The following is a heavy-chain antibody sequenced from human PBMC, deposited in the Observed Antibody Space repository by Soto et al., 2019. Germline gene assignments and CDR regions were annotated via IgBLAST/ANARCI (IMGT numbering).Heavy chain of an antibody. J-gene: IGHJ4*02. CDR2: IYYSGST. CDR3: ARHFLRGVGATTRYYFDY. CDR1: GGSISSSRYY. Sequence: PSETLSLTCTVSGGSISSSRYYWGWIRHPPGKGLEWIWSIYYSGSTYYNPSLKSRCTISVDTCKNQFSLKLSSVTAADTAVYYCARHFLRGVGATTRYYFDYWGQGPLVTV. D-gene: IGHD1-26*01. V-gene: IGHV4-39*01.